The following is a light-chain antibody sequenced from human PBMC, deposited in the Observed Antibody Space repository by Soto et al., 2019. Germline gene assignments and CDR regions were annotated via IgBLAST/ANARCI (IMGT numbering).Light chain of an antibody. CDR1: SSNIVGNS. Sequence: QSVLTQPPSLSAAPGQKVTISCSGSSSNIVGNSVSWSPQLPGTAPKLLIYDANKRPSGIPDRFSGSKSGTSATLGITGFQTGDEADYYCGSWDSSLSAYVFGTGTKVTVL. J-gene: IGLJ1*01. CDR2: DAN. V-gene: IGLV1-51*01. CDR3: GSWDSSLSAYV.